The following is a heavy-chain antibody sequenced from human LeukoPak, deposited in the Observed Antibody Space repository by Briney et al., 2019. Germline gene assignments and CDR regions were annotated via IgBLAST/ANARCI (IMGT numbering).Heavy chain of an antibody. J-gene: IGHJ4*02. D-gene: IGHD1-26*01. CDR3: AKDEVGAFDY. CDR1: GFTFSSYG. CDR2: ISYDGSNK. V-gene: IGHV3-30*18. Sequence: GGSLRLSCAASGFTFSSYGVHWVRQAPGKGLEWVAVISYDGSNKYYADSVKGRFTISRDNSKNTLYLQMNSLRAEDTAVYYCAKDEVGAFDYWGQGTLVTVSS.